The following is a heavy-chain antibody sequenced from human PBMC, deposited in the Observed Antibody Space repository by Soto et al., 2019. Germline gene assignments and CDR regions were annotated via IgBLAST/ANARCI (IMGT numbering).Heavy chain of an antibody. V-gene: IGHV3-66*01. CDR1: GFTVSSNY. J-gene: IGHJ4*02. D-gene: IGHD6-19*01. CDR2: IYSGGST. Sequence: GGFLRLSCAASGFTVSSNYMSWVRQAPGKGLEWVSVIYSGGSTYYADSVKGRFTISRDNSKNTLYLQMNSLRAEDTAVYYCARDGYSSGWNEFDYWGQGTLVTVSS. CDR3: ARDGYSSGWNEFDY.